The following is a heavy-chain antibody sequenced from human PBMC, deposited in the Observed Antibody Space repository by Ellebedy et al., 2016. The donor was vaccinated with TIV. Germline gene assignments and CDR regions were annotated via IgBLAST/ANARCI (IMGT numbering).Heavy chain of an antibody. V-gene: IGHV3-7*03. CDR2: VKKDGSAT. D-gene: IGHD3-16*01. CDR3: ARQGADV. CDR1: GFTFSNYW. Sequence: GESLKISCVASGFTFSNYWMTWVRQAPGKGLEWVANVKKDGSATYYVDSVKGRFTISRDNAKNSLYLQMNSLRAEDTAVYYCARQGADVWGKGTTVTVS. J-gene: IGHJ6*03.